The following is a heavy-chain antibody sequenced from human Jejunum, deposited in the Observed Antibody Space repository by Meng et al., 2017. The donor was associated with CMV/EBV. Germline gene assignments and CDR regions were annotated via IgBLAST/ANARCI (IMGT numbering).Heavy chain of an antibody. J-gene: IGHJ4*02. CDR3: APGPANVYRSSYYLDY. CDR1: EYIFTNYA. V-gene: IGHV7-4-1*02. CDR2: VNTITRNP. Sequence: GEQVKTGSGWKKPGASVNFSCKASEYIFTNYAMNWLRQAPGPGLEWVGCVNTITRNPSYAQDLTARFVVSWETAVRTAYLQISGLKAEVTAVYYFAPGPANVYRSSYYLDYWGQGTLVTVSS. D-gene: IGHD5/OR15-5a*01.